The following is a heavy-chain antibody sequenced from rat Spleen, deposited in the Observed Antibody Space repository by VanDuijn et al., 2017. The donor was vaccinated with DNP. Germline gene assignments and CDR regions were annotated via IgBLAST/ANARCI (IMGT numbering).Heavy chain of an antibody. V-gene: IGHV5-27*01. CDR3: ARGSSSIYWYFDF. CDR2: ISPSGSRT. Sequence: EVQLVESGGDLVQPGRSLKLSCAASGFTFSNYYMAWVRQAPKKGLEWVAAISPSGSRTYYPDSVKGRFTISRDDAKSSLYLQMNSLKSEDTATYYCARGSSSIYWYFDFWGPGTMVTVSS. D-gene: IGHD1-2*01. J-gene: IGHJ1*01. CDR1: GFTFSNYY.